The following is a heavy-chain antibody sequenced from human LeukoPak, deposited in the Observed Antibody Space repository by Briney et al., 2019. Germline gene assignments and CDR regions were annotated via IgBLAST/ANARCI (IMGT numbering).Heavy chain of an antibody. D-gene: IGHD3-9*01. V-gene: IGHV3-53*01. J-gene: IGHJ3*02. CDR1: GCTVSSNY. CDR3: ASVFYDILTGYYPRENDAFDI. Sequence: GGSLRLSCAASGCTVSSNYMSWVRQAPGKGLEWVSVIYSGGSTYYADSVKGRFTISRDNSKNTLYLQMNSLRAEDTAVYYCASVFYDILTGYYPRENDAFDIWGQGTMVTVSS. CDR2: IYSGGST.